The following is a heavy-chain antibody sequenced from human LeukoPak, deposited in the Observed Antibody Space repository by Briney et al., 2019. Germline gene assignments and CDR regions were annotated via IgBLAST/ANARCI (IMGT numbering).Heavy chain of an antibody. J-gene: IGHJ4*02. Sequence: GAYLQISCKGSEYSFTSYWIGWVRQMPGKGLEWRGIIYPGDSDTRYSPSFQGQVTISADKSISTAYLQWSSLKASDTAMYYCAIHSYESSCYYYLIDYWGQGTLVTVSS. V-gene: IGHV5-51*01. D-gene: IGHD3-22*01. CDR2: IYPGDSDT. CDR3: AIHSYESSCYYYLIDY. CDR1: EYSFTSYW.